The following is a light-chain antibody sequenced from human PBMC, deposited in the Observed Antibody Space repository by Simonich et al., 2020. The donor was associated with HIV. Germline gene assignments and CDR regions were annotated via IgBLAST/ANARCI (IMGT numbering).Light chain of an antibody. Sequence: DIVMTQSPLSLPVTPGEPASISCRSSQSLLHSNGYKYLDWYLQKPGQSPQLLIFLGYNRASGGPDRFSGSGSGTDFTLKISRVEAEDVGVYYCMQTLQTPFTFGPGTKVDIK. CDR1: QSLLHSNGYKY. V-gene: IGKV2-28*01. J-gene: IGKJ3*01. CDR2: LGY. CDR3: MQTLQTPFT.